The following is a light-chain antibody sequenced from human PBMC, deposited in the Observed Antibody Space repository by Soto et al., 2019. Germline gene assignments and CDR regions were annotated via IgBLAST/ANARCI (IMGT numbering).Light chain of an antibody. CDR1: QSVSNN. Sequence: EIVMTQSPATLSVSPGERATLSCRASQSVSNNFAWYQQKPGQAPRLLIYGASTRATGIPARFSGSGSGTEFTLTISSLQSEDFAVYYCQQYNNWPGTFGRGTVVEIK. J-gene: IGKJ4*01. CDR3: QQYNNWPGT. CDR2: GAS. V-gene: IGKV3-15*01.